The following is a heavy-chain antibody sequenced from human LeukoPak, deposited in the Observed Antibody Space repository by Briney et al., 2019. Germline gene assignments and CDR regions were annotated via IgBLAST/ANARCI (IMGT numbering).Heavy chain of an antibody. CDR2: IYYSGST. CDR3: AREGSSSSWDY. Sequence: SETLSLTCTVSGGSISSYYWSWIRRPPGKGLEWIGYIYYSGSTNYNPSLKSRVTISVDTSKNQFSLKLSSVTAADTAVYYCAREGSSSSWDYWGQGTLVTVSS. CDR1: GGSISSYY. V-gene: IGHV4-59*01. J-gene: IGHJ4*02. D-gene: IGHD6-13*01.